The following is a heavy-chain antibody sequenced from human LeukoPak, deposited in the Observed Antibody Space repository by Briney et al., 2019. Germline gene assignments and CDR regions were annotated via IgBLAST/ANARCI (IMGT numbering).Heavy chain of an antibody. V-gene: IGHV3-30*02. CDR1: RFTFSSSG. D-gene: IGHD4-17*01. CDR2: ILFDGSHK. CDR3: ASEGDYGDYVSKSFDY. J-gene: IGHJ4*02. Sequence: PGGSLRLSCAASRFTFSSSGMHWVRQAPGKGLEWVAFILFDGSHKYYADSVKGRFTISRGNSKNTLYLQMNSPRGEDTAVYYCASEGDYGDYVSKSFDYWGQGTLVTVSS.